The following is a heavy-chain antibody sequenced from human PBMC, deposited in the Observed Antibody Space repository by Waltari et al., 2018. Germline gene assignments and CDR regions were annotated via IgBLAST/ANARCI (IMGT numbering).Heavy chain of an antibody. D-gene: IGHD1-26*01. CDR2: ISSIGNTI. CDR3: ARDSLDSGDYYVYHFYGLDV. J-gene: IGHJ6*02. V-gene: IGHV3-48*03. Sequence: EVQLVESGGGLVQPGGSLRLSCAVSGFTFSSYEMNWVRQAPGKGLEWVSYISSIGNTIYYADSVKGRFTISRDNAKKLLYLQMNSLRAEDTAVYYCARDSLDSGDYYVYHFYGLDVWGQGTTVTVS. CDR1: GFTFSSYE.